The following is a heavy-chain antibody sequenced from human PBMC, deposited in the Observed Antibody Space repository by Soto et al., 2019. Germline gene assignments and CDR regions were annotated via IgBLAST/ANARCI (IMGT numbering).Heavy chain of an antibody. D-gene: IGHD2-2*02. CDR1: GFTFTSSA. Sequence: AASVKVSCKASGFTFTSSAVQWVRQARGQRLEWIGWIVVGSGNTNYAQKFQERVTITRDMSTSTAYMELSSLRSEDTAVYYCAADALSNIVVVPAAIPGMDVWGQGTTVTVSS. CDR3: AADALSNIVVVPAAIPGMDV. CDR2: IVVGSGNT. V-gene: IGHV1-58*01. J-gene: IGHJ6*02.